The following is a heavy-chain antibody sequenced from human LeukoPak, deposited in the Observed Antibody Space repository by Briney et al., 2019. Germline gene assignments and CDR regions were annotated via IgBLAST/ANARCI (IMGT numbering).Heavy chain of an antibody. V-gene: IGHV3-23*01. J-gene: IGHJ4*02. CDR3: AKVAGYCSSTSCYTYFDY. CDR2: ITGSGGST. CDR1: GLTFNNYV. Sequence: GGSLRLSCAASGLTFNNYVMTWVRQPPGKGLEWVSAITGSGGSTYYADSLKGRFTISRDNSKNTLYLQMNSLRAEDTAVYYCAKVAGYCSSTSCYTYFDYWGQGTLVTVSS. D-gene: IGHD2-2*02.